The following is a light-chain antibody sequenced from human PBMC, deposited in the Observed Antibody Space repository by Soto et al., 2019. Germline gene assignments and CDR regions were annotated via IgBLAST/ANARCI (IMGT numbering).Light chain of an antibody. Sequence: IVLTQSPGTLSLSPGEGATLSCSASQSVSSSYLAWYQQKPGQAPRILIYGESNRATGIPDRLSGSGSGTDLNLSIGSLEPEDFAVYYCQQYGSSFLTCGGGTKVDI. CDR3: QQYGSSFLT. V-gene: IGKV3-20*01. CDR2: GES. CDR1: QSVSSSY. J-gene: IGKJ4*01.